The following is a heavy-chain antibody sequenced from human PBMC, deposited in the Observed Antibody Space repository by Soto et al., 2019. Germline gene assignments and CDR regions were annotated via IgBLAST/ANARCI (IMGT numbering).Heavy chain of an antibody. CDR1: GFTFSSHA. D-gene: IGHD3-9*01. CDR2: INGNGGST. J-gene: IGHJ4*02. CDR3: AKLAPYDVLTGYNDY. V-gene: IGHV3-23*01. Sequence: EVQLLESGGGVVQPGGSLRLSCATSGFTFSSHAMSWVRQAPGKGLEWVSAINGNGGSTYSADSVKGRFTISRDNSKNTLHRQMNSLRAEDTAVYYCAKLAPYDVLTGYNDYWGQGTLVTVSS.